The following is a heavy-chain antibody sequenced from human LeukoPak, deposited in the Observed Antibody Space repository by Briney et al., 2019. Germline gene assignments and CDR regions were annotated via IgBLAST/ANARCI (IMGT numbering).Heavy chain of an antibody. J-gene: IGHJ4*02. D-gene: IGHD3-3*01. CDR2: IYTSGST. Sequence: SETLSLTCTVSGGSISSGSYYWSWIRQPAGKGLEWIGRIYTSGSTNYNPSLKSRVTISVDTSKNQFSLKLSSVTAADTAVYYCARDPDYDFWGGYYDYWGQGTLVTVSS. CDR1: GGSISSGSYY. V-gene: IGHV4-61*02. CDR3: ARDPDYDFWGGYYDY.